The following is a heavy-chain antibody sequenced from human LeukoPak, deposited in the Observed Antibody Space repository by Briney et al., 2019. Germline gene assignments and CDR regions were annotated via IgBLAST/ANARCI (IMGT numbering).Heavy chain of an antibody. CDR2: IYYSGST. Sequence: SETLSLTCTVSGGSISSSSYYWGWIRQPPGKGLEWIGSIYYSGSTYYNPSLKSRVTISVDTSKNQFSLKLSSVTAADTAVYYCARRSPHNWFDPWGQGTLVTVSS. V-gene: IGHV4-39*01. CDR1: GGSISSSSYY. J-gene: IGHJ5*02. CDR3: ARRSPHNWFDP.